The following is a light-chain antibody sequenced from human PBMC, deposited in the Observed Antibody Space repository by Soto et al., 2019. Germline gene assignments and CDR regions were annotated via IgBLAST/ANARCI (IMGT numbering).Light chain of an antibody. CDR1: QSVTSNY. CDR3: QHYVSPPIT. Sequence: EIVLTQSPGTLSLSPGERATLSCRASQSVTSNYLAWYQQKPGQAPSLLVYGASSRATGISDRFSGSGSGTDFTLTISRLEPEDLAVYYCQHYVSPPITFGQGTRLEIK. J-gene: IGKJ5*01. CDR2: GAS. V-gene: IGKV3-20*01.